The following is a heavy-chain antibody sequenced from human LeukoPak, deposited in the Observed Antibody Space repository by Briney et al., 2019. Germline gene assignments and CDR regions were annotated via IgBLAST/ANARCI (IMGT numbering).Heavy chain of an antibody. CDR3: ARSRYNWNYGGSTPAAGFDP. CDR1: GGSISSSSYY. CDR2: IYYSGST. V-gene: IGHV4-39*07. J-gene: IGHJ5*02. Sequence: SETLSLTCTVSGGSISSSSYYWGWIRQPPGKGLEWIGSIYYSGSTYYNPSLKSRVTISVDTSKNQFSLKLSSVTAADTAVYYCARSRYNWNYGGSTPAAGFDPWGQGTLVTVSS. D-gene: IGHD1-7*01.